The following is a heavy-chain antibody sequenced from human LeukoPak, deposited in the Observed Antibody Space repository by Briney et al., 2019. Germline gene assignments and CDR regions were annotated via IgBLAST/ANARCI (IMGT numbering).Heavy chain of an antibody. CDR2: ISGSGGST. CDR3: AKDKDIVVVPAAMINGLYFDY. Sequence: GGSLRLSCAASGFTFSSYAMSWVRQAPGKGLEWVSAISGSGGSTYYADSVKGRFTISRDNSKNSLYLQMNSLRAEDTAVYYCAKDKDIVVVPAAMINGLYFDYWGQGNLVTVSS. D-gene: IGHD2-2*01. V-gene: IGHV3-23*01. CDR1: GFTFSSYA. J-gene: IGHJ4*02.